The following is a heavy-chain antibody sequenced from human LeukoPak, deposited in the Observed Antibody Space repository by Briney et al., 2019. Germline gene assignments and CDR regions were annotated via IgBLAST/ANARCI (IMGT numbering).Heavy chain of an antibody. D-gene: IGHD6-19*01. CDR2: IYTSGST. Sequence: SETLSLTCTVSGGSISSSSYYWSWIRQPAGKGLEWIGRIYTSGSTNYNPSLKSRVTMSVDTSKNQFSLKLSSVTAADTAVYYCARVIGSESSGLYYFDYWGQGTLVTVSS. J-gene: IGHJ4*02. V-gene: IGHV4-61*02. CDR3: ARVIGSESSGLYYFDY. CDR1: GGSISSSSYY.